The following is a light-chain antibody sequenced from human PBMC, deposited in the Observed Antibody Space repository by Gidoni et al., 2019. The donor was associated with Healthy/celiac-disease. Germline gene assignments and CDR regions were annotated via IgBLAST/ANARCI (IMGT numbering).Light chain of an antibody. CDR3: QSYDSSLSGWGV. V-gene: IGLV1-40*01. CDR2: GNS. J-gene: IGLJ2*01. Sequence: QSVLTPPPSVSGAPGQRGTISCTGSSSNIGAGYDVHWYQQLPGTAPKLLIYGNSNRPSGVPDRFSGSKSGTSASLAITGLQAEDEADYYCQSYDSSLSGWGVFGGGTKLTVL. CDR1: SSNIGAGYD.